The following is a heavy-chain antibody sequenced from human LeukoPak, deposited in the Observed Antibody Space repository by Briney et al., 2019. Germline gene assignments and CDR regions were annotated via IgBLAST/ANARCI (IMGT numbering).Heavy chain of an antibody. Sequence: GGSLRLSCAASGFTFSSYGMHWVRQAPGKGLEWVAVISYDGSNKYYADSVKGRFTISRDNSKNTLYLQMNSLRAEDTAVYYCAKDRAGYYPYYYYYGMDVWGQGTTVTVSS. V-gene: IGHV3-30*18. CDR1: GFTFSSYG. J-gene: IGHJ6*02. D-gene: IGHD1-26*01. CDR3: AKDRAGYYPYYYYYGMDV. CDR2: ISYDGSNK.